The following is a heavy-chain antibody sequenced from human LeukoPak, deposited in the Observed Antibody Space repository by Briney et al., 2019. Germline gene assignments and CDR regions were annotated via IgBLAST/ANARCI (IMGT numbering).Heavy chain of an antibody. Sequence: SQTLSLTCAISGDSVSSNSAAWNWIRQSPSRGLEWLGRTYYRSKWYNDYAVSVKSRITTNPDTSKNQFSLQLNSVTPEDTAVYYCARGSRGYYYGSGRTTDWFDPWGQGTLVTVSS. CDR1: GDSVSSNSAA. D-gene: IGHD3-10*01. J-gene: IGHJ5*02. CDR2: TYYRSKWYN. CDR3: ARGSRGYYYGSGRTTDWFDP. V-gene: IGHV6-1*01.